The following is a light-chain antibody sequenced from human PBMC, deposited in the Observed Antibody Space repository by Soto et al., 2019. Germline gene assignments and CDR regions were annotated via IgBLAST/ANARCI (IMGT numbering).Light chain of an antibody. CDR3: QQSNNYPLT. CDR1: QSISSD. V-gene: IGKV1-39*01. CDR2: GAS. Sequence: DIQMTQSPSSLSASVGDRVTITCRASQSISSDLNWYQQKPGEAPKLLVYGASNLQRGVPSTFSGSGSGTDFTLTISSLQPEDFATYYCQQSNNYPLTFGGGTKVEIK. J-gene: IGKJ4*01.